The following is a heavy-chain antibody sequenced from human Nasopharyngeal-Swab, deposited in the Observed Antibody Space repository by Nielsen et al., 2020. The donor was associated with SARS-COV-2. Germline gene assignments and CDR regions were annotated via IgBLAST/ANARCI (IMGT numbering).Heavy chain of an antibody. CDR3: AKEQRWLQIGLQGY. J-gene: IGHJ4*02. CDR2: ISGSGGST. Sequence: GESLKISCAASGFTFSSYAMSWVRQAPGKGLEWVSAISGSGGSTYYADSVKGRFTISRDNSKNTLYLQMNSLRAEDTAVYYCAKEQRWLQIGLQGYWGQGTLVTVSS. CDR1: GFTFSSYA. D-gene: IGHD5-24*01. V-gene: IGHV3-23*01.